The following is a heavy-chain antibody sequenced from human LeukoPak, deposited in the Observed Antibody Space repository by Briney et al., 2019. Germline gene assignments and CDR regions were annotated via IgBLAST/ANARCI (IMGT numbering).Heavy chain of an antibody. CDR1: GGSISSSSYY. V-gene: IGHV4-39*01. J-gene: IGHJ4*02. CDR3: ALSLSIFSGSFDY. Sequence: SETLSLTCTVSGGSISSSSYYWGWIRQPPGTGLEWIGSNSGSTYYNPSLKSRVTISVDTSKNQFSLKLSSVTAADTAVYYCALSLSIFSGSFDYWGQGTLVTVSS. D-gene: IGHD3-10*02. CDR2: NSGST.